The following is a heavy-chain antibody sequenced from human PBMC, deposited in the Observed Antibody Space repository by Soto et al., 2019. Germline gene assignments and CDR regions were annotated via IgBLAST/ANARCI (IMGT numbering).Heavy chain of an antibody. J-gene: IGHJ5*02. CDR2: IYYSGST. D-gene: IGHD3-16*01. CDR1: GGSISSYY. Sequence: SETLSLTCTVSGGSISSYYWSWIRQPPGKGLEWIGYIYYSGSTNYNPSLKSRVTISVDTSKNQFSLKLSSVTAADTAVYYCAGAVAHDYNWGSHYPHNWFDPWGQGTLVTVSS. V-gene: IGHV4-59*01. CDR3: AGAVAHDYNWGSHYPHNWFDP.